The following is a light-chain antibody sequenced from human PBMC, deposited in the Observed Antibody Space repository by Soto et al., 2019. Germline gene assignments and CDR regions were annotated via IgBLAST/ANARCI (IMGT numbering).Light chain of an antibody. V-gene: IGLV2-8*01. J-gene: IGLJ2*01. Sequence: QSALTQPPSASGSPGQSVTISCTGTSSDVGGYNYVSWYQQHPGKAPKLMIYVVSKRPSGVPDRFSGSKSGNTASLTVSGLQAEDEADYYCSSYAGSNNSLFGGGTQLTVL. CDR2: VVS. CDR1: SSDVGGYNY. CDR3: SSYAGSNNSL.